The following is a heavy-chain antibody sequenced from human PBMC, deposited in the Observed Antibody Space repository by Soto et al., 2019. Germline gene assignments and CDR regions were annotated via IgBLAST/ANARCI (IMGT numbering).Heavy chain of an antibody. D-gene: IGHD6-19*01. Sequence: QVQLVQSGAEVKKPAASVRVSCKASGYPFRSYGIVWVRQAPGQGLEWMGWISHYSGETRYPEKFQDRLTLTTDTSTNTAYMDLRSLTSDDTAVYFCARGPVAGSDFWGQGTLVTVSS. J-gene: IGHJ4*02. CDR2: ISHYSGET. V-gene: IGHV1-18*01. CDR3: ARGPVAGSDF. CDR1: GYPFRSYG.